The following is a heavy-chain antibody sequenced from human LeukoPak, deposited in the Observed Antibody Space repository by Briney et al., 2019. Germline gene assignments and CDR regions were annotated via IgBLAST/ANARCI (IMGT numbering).Heavy chain of an antibody. CDR3: ARAARYYYGSGSYYDY. D-gene: IGHD3-10*01. V-gene: IGHV4-61*01. CDR1: GGSVSSGSYY. CDR2: IYYSGST. Sequence: PSENLSLTCTVSGGSVSSGSYYWSWIRQPPGKGLEWIGYIYYSGSTNYNPSLRSRVTISLDTSKDQFSLKLSSVTAADTAVYYCARAARYYYGSGSYYDYWGQGTLVTVSS. J-gene: IGHJ4*02.